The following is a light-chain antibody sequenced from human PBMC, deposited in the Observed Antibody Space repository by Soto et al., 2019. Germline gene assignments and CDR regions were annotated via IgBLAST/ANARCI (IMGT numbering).Light chain of an antibody. CDR3: PLYGSLPLP. Sequence: IVLKQSLGALSLSPWERATLSCLASQSVTSNYLAWYQQTPDQAPRLLIYGPSSRATGIPDRFSGSGSGTDFTLTISRLEPEDFALYCCPLYGSLPLPFGGGTKVDIK. V-gene: IGKV3-20*01. J-gene: IGKJ4*01. CDR1: QSVTSNY. CDR2: GPS.